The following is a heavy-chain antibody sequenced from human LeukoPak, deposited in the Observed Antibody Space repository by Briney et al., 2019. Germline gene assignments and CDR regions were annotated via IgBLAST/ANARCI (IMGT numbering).Heavy chain of an antibody. CDR1: GFSLSGYW. V-gene: IGHV3-74*01. D-gene: IGHD2-15*01. CDR3: ARDPRNVGLAP. CDR2: NNGDGSTT. Sequence: GGSLRLSCVASGFSLSGYWMYWVRQAPGKGLMYISRNNGDGSTTNYADVVKGRFTMSRDDVKNTLYLQMNSLRIEDTAVYYCARDPRNVGLAPWGQGTLVTVSS. J-gene: IGHJ5*02.